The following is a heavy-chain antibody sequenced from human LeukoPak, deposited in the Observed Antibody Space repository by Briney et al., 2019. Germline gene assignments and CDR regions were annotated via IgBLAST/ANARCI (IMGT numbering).Heavy chain of an antibody. CDR3: ARDRYNSGYDALDV. D-gene: IGHD6-19*01. CDR2: ISSGSTSI. V-gene: IGHV3-21*01. Sequence: GGSLRLSCAASGFTFSSYGLHWVRQTPGKGLEGVSSISSGSTSICYADSVEGRFTVSRDNAKNSLYLQMNSLRAEDTALYYCARDRYNSGYDALDVWGQGTMVTVSS. J-gene: IGHJ3*01. CDR1: GFTFSSYG.